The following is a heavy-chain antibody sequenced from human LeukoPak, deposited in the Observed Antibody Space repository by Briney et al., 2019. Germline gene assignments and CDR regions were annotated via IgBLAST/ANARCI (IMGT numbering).Heavy chain of an antibody. CDR3: ARGGLPYYYGSGSNWFDP. CDR2: INHSGST. D-gene: IGHD3-10*01. V-gene: IGHV4-34*01. CDR1: GGSFSGYY. J-gene: IGHJ5*02. Sequence: SETLSLTCAVYGGSFSGYYWSWIRQPPGKGLEWIGEINHSGSTNYNPSLKSRVTISVDTSKNQLSLKLSSVTAADTAVYYCARGGLPYYYGSGSNWFDPWGQGTLVTVSS.